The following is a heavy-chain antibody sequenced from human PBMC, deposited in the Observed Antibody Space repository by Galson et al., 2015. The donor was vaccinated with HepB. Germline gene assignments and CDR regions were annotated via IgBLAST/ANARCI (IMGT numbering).Heavy chain of an antibody. CDR3: AKGTTDIDY. V-gene: IGHV4-59*12. CDR1: SSPINSYY. CDR2: IYHSGDT. J-gene: IGHJ4*02. D-gene: IGHD1-1*01. Sequence: EPLSLTCSVSSSPINSYYWSWIRQSPDKGLEWIAYIYHSGDTNYNPSVKSRVTISGDTSKNQFSLRLDSVNAADTAVYYCAKGTTDIDYWGQGTLVTVSS.